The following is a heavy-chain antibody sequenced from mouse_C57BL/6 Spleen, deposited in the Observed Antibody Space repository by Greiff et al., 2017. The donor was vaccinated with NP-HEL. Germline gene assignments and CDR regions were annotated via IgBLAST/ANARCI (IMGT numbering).Heavy chain of an antibody. CDR2: IWSGGST. V-gene: IGHV2-2*01. CDR1: GFSLTSYG. D-gene: IGHD4-1*01. Sequence: QVQLKQSGPGLVQPSQSLSITCTVSGFSLTSYGVHWVRQSPGKGLEWLGVIWSGGSTDYNAAFISRLSISKDNSKSQVFFKMNSLQADDTAIYYCARKLGRSYAMDYWGQGTSVTVSS. J-gene: IGHJ4*01. CDR3: ARKLGRSYAMDY.